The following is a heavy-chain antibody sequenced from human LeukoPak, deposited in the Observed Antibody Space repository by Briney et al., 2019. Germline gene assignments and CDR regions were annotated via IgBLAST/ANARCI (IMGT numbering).Heavy chain of an antibody. CDR2: IIPIFGTA. CDR3: AANYYDSSGGDY. V-gene: IGHV1-69*01. CDR1: GGTFSSYA. D-gene: IGHD3-22*01. Sequence: SVKVSCKASGGTFSSYAISWVRQAPGQGLEWMGGIIPIFGTANYAQKFQGRVTITADESTSTAYMELRSLRSDDTAVYYCAANYYDSSGGDYWGQGTLVTVSS. J-gene: IGHJ4*02.